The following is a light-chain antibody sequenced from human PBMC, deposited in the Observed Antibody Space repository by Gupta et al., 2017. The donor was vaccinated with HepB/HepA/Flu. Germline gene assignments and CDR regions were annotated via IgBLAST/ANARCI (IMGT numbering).Light chain of an antibody. J-gene: IGKJ1*01. CDR2: KAS. CDR3: QQYVSYST. Sequence: DIQMTQSPSTLSASAGDTVTITCRASQSIGDWLAWYQQKPGKAPNLLISKASNLETGVPSRFSGSGSGTEFTLTISSLQPDDFAIYYYQQYVSYSTFGQGTKVQIK. V-gene: IGKV1-5*03. CDR1: QSIGDW.